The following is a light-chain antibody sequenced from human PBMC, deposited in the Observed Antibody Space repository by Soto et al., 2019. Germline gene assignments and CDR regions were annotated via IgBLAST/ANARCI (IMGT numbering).Light chain of an antibody. V-gene: IGLV2-14*03. CDR3: SSYTSSSTHV. CDR1: SSDVGAYNF. CDR2: DVS. J-gene: IGLJ1*01. Sequence: QSALTQPASVSGSPGQSITISCTGTSSDVGAYNFVSWYQQHPGKVPKLIIFDVSSRPSGVSDRFSGSKSGNTASLTISGLQDEDESDSSCSSYTSSSTHVFGSGTKVTVL.